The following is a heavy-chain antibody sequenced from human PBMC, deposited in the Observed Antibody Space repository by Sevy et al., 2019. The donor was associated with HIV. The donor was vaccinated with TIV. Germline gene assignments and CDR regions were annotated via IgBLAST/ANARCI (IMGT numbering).Heavy chain of an antibody. D-gene: IGHD4-17*01. Sequence: GGSLRLSCLASEFTLGNYWMTWVRQAPGKGLEWVANIHEDGSEKNYVHSVKGRFTISRDNAKNLLSLQMNSLRAEDTAVYYCVRDWGPSFHGDDRAQRWYDALDIWGQGTVVTVSS. CDR2: IHEDGSEK. V-gene: IGHV3-7*01. CDR3: VRDWGPSFHGDDRAQRWYDALDI. CDR1: EFTLGNYW. J-gene: IGHJ3*02.